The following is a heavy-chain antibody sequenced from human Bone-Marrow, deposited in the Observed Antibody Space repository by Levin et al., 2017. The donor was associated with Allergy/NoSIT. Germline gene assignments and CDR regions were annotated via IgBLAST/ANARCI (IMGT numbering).Heavy chain of an antibody. Sequence: LSLTCAGSGFTFANGWMNWVRQAPGKGLEWVGRIKPKNDGGTTDYAAPVKGRFTISRDDSRNTVYLQMNSLKTEDTALYYCTTDRGQRYCSRTTCSWTSWGQGTLITVSS. CDR3: TTDRGQRYCSRTTCSWTS. CDR2: IKPKNDGGTT. CDR1: GFTFANGW. D-gene: IGHD2-2*01. J-gene: IGHJ5*02. V-gene: IGHV3-15*01.